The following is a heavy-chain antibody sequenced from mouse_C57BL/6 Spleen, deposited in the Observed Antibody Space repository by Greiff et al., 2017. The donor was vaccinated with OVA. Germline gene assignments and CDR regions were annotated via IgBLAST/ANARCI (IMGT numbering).Heavy chain of an antibody. CDR3: ARYLGGLGGY. Sequence: EVQLQQSGPELVKPGASVKISCKASGYTFTDYYMNWVKQSHGKSLEWIGDINPNNGGTSYNQKFKGKATLTVDKSSSTAYMELRSLTSEDSAVYYCARYLGGLGGYWGQGTTLTVSS. CDR1: GYTFTDYY. D-gene: IGHD5-1*01. CDR2: INPNNGGT. J-gene: IGHJ2*01. V-gene: IGHV1-26*01.